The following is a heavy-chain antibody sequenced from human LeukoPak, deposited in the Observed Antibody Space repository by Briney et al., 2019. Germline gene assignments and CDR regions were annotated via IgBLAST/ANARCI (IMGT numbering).Heavy chain of an antibody. CDR1: GGSISSSSYY. J-gene: IGHJ4*02. CDR2: IYYSGST. CDR3: ATQVGSSSFDY. Sequence: SETLSLTCTVSGGSISSSSYYWGWIRQPPGKGLEWIGSIYYSGSTYYNPSLKSRVTISVDTSKNQFSLKLSSVTAADTAVYHCATQVGSSSFDYWGQGTLVTVSS. D-gene: IGHD1-26*01. V-gene: IGHV4-39*01.